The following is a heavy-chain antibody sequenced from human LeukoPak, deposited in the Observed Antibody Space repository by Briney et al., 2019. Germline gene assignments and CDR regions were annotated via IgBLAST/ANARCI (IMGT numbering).Heavy chain of an antibody. D-gene: IGHD4-11*01. V-gene: IGHV1-18*01. CDR2: ISAYNGNT. CDR1: GYTFTSYG. J-gene: IGHJ6*02. CDR3: ARAGITVTPTPYYYYYGMDV. Sequence: GASVKVSCKASGYTFTSYGISWVRQAPGQGLEWMGWISAYNGNTNYAQKLQGRVTMTTDTSTSTAYMELRSLRSDDTAVYYCARAGITVTPTPYYYYYGMDVWGQGTTVTVSS.